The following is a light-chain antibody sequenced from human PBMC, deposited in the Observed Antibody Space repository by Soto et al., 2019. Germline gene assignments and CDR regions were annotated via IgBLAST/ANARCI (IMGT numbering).Light chain of an antibody. J-gene: IGKJ4*01. V-gene: IGKV1-9*01. CDR3: QQLNSYPLT. Sequence: DIQLTQSPSFLSASVGDRVTITCRASQGISSYLAWYQQKPGKAPKLLFYAASTSQSGVPSRFSGSGSGTEFTLTISSLQPEDFATYYCQQLNSYPLTFGGGTKVEIK. CDR1: QGISSY. CDR2: AAS.